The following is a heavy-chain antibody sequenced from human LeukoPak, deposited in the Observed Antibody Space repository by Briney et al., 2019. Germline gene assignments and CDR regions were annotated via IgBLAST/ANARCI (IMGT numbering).Heavy chain of an antibody. V-gene: IGHV1-69*05. J-gene: IGHJ4*02. D-gene: IGHD3-10*01. CDR2: IIPIFGTA. CDR1: GGTFSSYA. Sequence: SVKLSCTASGGTFSSYAISWVRQAPGHGLEWMGGIIPIFGTANYAQKFQGRVTITTDTSTSPAYMELSSLRSEDTAVYYCAGGFGESYFDYWGQGTLVTVSS. CDR3: AGGFGESYFDY.